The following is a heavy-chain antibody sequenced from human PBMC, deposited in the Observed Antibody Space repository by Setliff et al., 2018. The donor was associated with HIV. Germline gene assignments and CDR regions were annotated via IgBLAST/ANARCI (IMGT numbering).Heavy chain of an antibody. D-gene: IGHD1-20*01. CDR1: GFTSSSYG. CDR2: ISSRSSTI. V-gene: IGHV3-48*01. J-gene: IGHJ6*02. Sequence: GGSLRLSCAASGFTSSSYGMHWVRQAPGKGLEWVSSISSRSSTIYYADSVKGRFTISRDNARSALYLQMNSLRAEDTAVYYCARDPGRYNGMDVWGQGTTVTVSS. CDR3: ARDPGRYNGMDV.